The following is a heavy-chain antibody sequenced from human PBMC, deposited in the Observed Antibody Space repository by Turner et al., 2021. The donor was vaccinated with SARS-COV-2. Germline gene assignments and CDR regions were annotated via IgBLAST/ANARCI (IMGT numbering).Heavy chain of an antibody. D-gene: IGHD2-21*01. J-gene: IGHJ4*02. CDR1: GGNFKNYG. CDR2: IIPVLDMS. CDR3: FDY. Sequence: QVQLVQSGAEVKKPGSSVKVSCTASGGNFKNYGFNWLRQDPGQGLEWMGRIIPVLDMSEYEQKFQGRVTIIADKSTYYCAIEVIMRGNGYGDRTYYFDYWGQGTLVIVSS. V-gene: IGHV1-69*02.